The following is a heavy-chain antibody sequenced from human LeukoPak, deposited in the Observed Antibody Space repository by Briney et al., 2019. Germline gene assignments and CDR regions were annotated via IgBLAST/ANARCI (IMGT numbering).Heavy chain of an antibody. CDR1: GFTFDDYT. J-gene: IGHJ4*02. D-gene: IGHD1-26*01. Sequence: GGSLRRSCAASGFTFDDYTMHWVRQAPGKGLEWVSLISWDGGSTYYADSVKGRFTISRDNSKNSLYLQMNSLRTEDTALYYCATSGSYSGGYWGQGTLVTVSS. CDR3: ATSGSYSGGY. CDR2: ISWDGGST. V-gene: IGHV3-43*01.